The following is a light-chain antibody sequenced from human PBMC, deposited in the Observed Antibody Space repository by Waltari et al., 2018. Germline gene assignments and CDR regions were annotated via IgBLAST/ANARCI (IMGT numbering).Light chain of an antibody. CDR1: QSVSRP. CDR3: QHYVRLPAT. CDR2: GAS. J-gene: IGKJ1*01. Sequence: EIVLTQSPGILSLSPGARPTLSCRASQSVSRPLAWYQQKPGQAPRLLIYGASTRATGIPERFSGGGSGTDFSLTISRLEPEDFALYYCQHYVRLPATFGQGTKVEIK. V-gene: IGKV3-20*01.